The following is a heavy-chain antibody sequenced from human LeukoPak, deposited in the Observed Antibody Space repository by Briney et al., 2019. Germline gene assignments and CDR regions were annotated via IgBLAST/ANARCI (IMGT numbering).Heavy chain of an antibody. Sequence: PPASVKVSCKASGDTFSNFAFSWVRQATGQGLEWMGWMNPNSGNTGYAQRFQGRVTMTRNTSISTACMELSSLRSEDTAVYYCARGLLGFMRSDYSNYWDNWFDPWGQGTLVTVSS. CDR2: MNPNSGNT. CDR1: GDTFSNFA. J-gene: IGHJ5*02. D-gene: IGHD4-11*01. V-gene: IGHV1-8*02. CDR3: ARGLLGFMRSDYSNYWDNWFDP.